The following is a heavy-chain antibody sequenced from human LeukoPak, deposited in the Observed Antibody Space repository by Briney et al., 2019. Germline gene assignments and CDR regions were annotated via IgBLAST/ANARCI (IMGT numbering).Heavy chain of an antibody. V-gene: IGHV3-23*01. CDR2: IGNTAT. CDR1: GFPFETNA. D-gene: IGHD2-21*01. Sequence: GGSLRLSCATSGFPFETNAMSWVRRAPGKGLEGVATIGNTATFYAASVTGRFTTSRDNSKNTVNLQMNRLRVDDTAIYYCAKDWIPFNRVFDCFDSWGQGTLVTVSS. CDR3: AKDWIPFNRVFDCFDS. J-gene: IGHJ4*02.